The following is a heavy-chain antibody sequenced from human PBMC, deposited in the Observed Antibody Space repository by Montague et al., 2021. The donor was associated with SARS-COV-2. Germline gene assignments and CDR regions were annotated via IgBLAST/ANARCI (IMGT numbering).Heavy chain of an antibody. CDR3: ARFETSKFYSSGMDV. CDR1: GFTFSSIS. V-gene: IGHV3-21*01. D-gene: IGHD2-15*01. J-gene: IGHJ6*02. CDR2: IGSESAYI. Sequence: SLRLSCAASGFTFSSISMNWVRQAPGKRLEWDSSIGSESAYIVYAESVRGRFTISRDNAQNLLYLQMNSLRAEDTAVYYCARFETSKFYSSGMDVWGQGTTVTVSS.